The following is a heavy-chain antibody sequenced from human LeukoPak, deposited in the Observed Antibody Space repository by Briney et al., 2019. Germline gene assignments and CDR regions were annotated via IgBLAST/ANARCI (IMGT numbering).Heavy chain of an antibody. D-gene: IGHD5-18*01. J-gene: IGHJ4*02. Sequence: GESLRISCKGSGYSFSSYWINWVRQMPGKGLEWMGRIDPSDSYTNYNPSFQGHVTISADKSISTAYLQWSSLMASDTAMYYCARHSDAAMVVDYWGQGTLVTVSS. CDR2: IDPSDSYT. CDR3: ARHSDAAMVVDY. V-gene: IGHV5-10-1*01. CDR1: GYSFSSYW.